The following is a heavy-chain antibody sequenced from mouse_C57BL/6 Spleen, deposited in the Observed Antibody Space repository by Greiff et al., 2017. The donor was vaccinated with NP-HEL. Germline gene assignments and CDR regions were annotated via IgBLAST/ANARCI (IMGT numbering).Heavy chain of an antibody. CDR1: GFTFSDYG. V-gene: IGHV5-17*01. D-gene: IGHD3-3*01. Sequence: DVMLVESGGGLVKPGGSLKISCAASGFTFSDYGMHWVRQAPEKGLEWVAYISSGSSTIYYADTVKGRLPISRDNAKKTLFLQMTSLSSEDTAMYYCARGGTGDYWGQGTTLTVSS. CDR2: ISSGSSTI. J-gene: IGHJ2*01. CDR3: ARGGTGDY.